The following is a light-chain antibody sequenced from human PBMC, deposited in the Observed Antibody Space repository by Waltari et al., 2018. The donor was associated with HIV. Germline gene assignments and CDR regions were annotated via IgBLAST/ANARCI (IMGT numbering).Light chain of an antibody. CDR1: SSDVGGYTS. Sequence: QSALTQPASVSGSPGQSITIPCTGTSSDVGGYTSVSWSQPPPGKAPKLMIYEVSNRPSGVSNRFSGSKSGNTASLTISGLQAEDEADYYCSSYTSSSTWVFGGGTKLTVL. CDR2: EVS. V-gene: IGLV2-14*01. CDR3: SSYTSSSTWV. J-gene: IGLJ3*02.